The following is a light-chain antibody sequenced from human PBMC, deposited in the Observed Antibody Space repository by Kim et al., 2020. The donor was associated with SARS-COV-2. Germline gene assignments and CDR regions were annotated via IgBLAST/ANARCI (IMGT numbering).Light chain of an antibody. J-gene: IGKJ4*01. CDR3: QQYGSSPLT. CDR2: GAS. CDR1: PSVSSNY. Sequence: SPGKRAAVSCRASPSVSSNYLAWYQQKPGQAPRLLIYGASSRATGIPDRFSGSGSETDFTLTISRLDPEDFAVYYCQQYGSSPLTFGGGTKVDIK. V-gene: IGKV3-20*01.